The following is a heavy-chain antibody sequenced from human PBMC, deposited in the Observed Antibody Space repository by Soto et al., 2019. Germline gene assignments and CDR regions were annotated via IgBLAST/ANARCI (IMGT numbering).Heavy chain of an antibody. CDR1: GFSLSTSGVG. D-gene: IGHD6-13*01. V-gene: IGHV2-5*02. CDR2: IYWDDDK. Sequence: SGPTLVNPTQTLTLTCTFSGFSLSTSGVGVGWIRQPPGKALEWLALIYWDDDKRYSPSLKSRLTITKDTSENQVVLTMTNMDPVDTATYYCAHHIAAAGYYYYYYMDVWGKGTTVTVSS. CDR3: AHHIAAAGYYYYYYMDV. J-gene: IGHJ6*03.